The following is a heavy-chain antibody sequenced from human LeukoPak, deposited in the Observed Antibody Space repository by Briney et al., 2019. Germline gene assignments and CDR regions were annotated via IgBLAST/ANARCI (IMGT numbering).Heavy chain of an antibody. CDR3: ARVCDSTSCYAGTIDY. D-gene: IGHD2-2*01. V-gene: IGHV4-39*07. CDR1: GGSISSGGYY. CDR2: IYYSGST. J-gene: IGHJ4*02. Sequence: SETLSLTCTVSGGSISSGGYYWSWIRQPPGKGLEWIGSIYYSGSTYYNPSLKSRVTISVDTSKNQFSLKLSSVTAADTAVYYCARVCDSTSCYAGTIDYWGQGILVTVSS.